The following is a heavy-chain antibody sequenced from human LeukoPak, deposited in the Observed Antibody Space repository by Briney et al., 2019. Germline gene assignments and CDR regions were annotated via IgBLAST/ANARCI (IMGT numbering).Heavy chain of an antibody. CDR1: GYTLTELS. Sequence: ASVKVSCKVSGYTLTELSMHWVRQAPGQGLEWMGWINPNSGGTNYAQKFQGRVTMTRDTSISTAYMELSRLRSDDTAVYYCARGPGYSSSWYYYYYMDVWGKGTTVTVSS. CDR2: INPNSGGT. V-gene: IGHV1-2*02. J-gene: IGHJ6*03. CDR3: ARGPGYSSSWYYYYYMDV. D-gene: IGHD6-13*01.